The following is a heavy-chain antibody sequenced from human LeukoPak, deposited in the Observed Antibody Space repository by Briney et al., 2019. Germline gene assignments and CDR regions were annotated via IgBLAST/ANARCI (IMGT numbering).Heavy chain of an antibody. V-gene: IGHV4-59*08. D-gene: IGHD5-12*01. CDR2: IYYSGST. Sequence: SETLSLTCTVSGGSISSYYWSWIRQPPGKGLEWIGYIYYSGSTNYNPSLKSRVTISVDTSKNQFSLKLSSVTAADTAVYYCARLNGGYDLSYYYGMDVWGQGTTVTVSS. CDR3: ARLNGGYDLSYYYGMDV. J-gene: IGHJ6*02. CDR1: GGSISSYY.